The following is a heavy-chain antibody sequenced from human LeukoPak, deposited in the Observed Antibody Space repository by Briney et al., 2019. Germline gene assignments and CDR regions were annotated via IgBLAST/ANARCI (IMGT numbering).Heavy chain of an antibody. CDR3: VRIQQEGAF. Sequence: PGGSLRLSCAASGFTFSSFWMHWVRQTPGKGLVWVSRINGDGNTVNYADSVKGRFTISRDNAKNSLYLQMNSLRAEDTALYYCVRIQQEGAFWGQGTLVTVSS. D-gene: IGHD1-1*01. J-gene: IGHJ4*02. CDR2: INGDGNTV. CDR1: GFTFSSFW. V-gene: IGHV3-74*01.